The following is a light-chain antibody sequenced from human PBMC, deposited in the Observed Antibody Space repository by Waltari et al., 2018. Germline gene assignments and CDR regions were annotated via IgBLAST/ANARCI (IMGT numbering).Light chain of an antibody. J-gene: IGKJ1*01. V-gene: IGKV3-20*01. Sequence: EIVLTQSPGTLSLSPGARATLSCRATESVPANYLAWYQQKPGQAPRLLISGASSRATGIPDRFSGRGSGTDFTLTIARLEPEDFALYYCQQYGETPWTFGQGTKVDLK. CDR1: ESVPANY. CDR2: GAS. CDR3: QQYGETPWT.